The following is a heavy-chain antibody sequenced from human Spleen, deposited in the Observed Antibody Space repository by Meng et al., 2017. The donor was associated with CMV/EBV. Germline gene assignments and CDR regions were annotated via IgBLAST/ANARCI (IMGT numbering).Heavy chain of an antibody. Sequence: GESLKISCAASGFTFSDAWMNWVRQAPGKGLEWVSVIYSGGSTYYADSVKGRFTISRDNSKNTLYLQMNSLRAEDTAVYYCARELRNSNYKYYFDYWGQGTLFTVSS. CDR1: GFTFSDAW. CDR3: ARELRNSNYKYYFDY. J-gene: IGHJ4*02. D-gene: IGHD4-11*01. V-gene: IGHV3-66*02. CDR2: IYSGGST.